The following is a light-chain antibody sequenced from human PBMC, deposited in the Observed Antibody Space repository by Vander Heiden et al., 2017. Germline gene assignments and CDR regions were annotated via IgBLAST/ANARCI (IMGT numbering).Light chain of an antibody. J-gene: IGLJ3*02. CDR1: SSNIGAVYD. CDR3: QSYDSSLSGYWV. Sequence: QSVLTQPPSVSGAPGQRVTIPCTGSSSNIGAVYDVHGYQQLPGTAPKLLIYGNFNRPSGVPDRFSGSKSGTSAPLTITGLQAEDEADYYCQSYDSSLSGYWVFGGGTKLTVL. CDR2: GNF. V-gene: IGLV1-40*01.